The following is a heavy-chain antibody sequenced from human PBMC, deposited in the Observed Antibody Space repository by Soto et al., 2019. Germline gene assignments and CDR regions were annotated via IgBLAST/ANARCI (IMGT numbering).Heavy chain of an antibody. CDR1: GFNFNDHG. CDR3: AKEDSGFSGYMDV. J-gene: IGHJ6*03. V-gene: IGHV3-9*01. CDR2: ITWHSDGM. D-gene: IGHD3-10*01. Sequence: DVQLVESGGGLVQPGRSLRLSCIASGFNFNDHGMHWVRQAPGKGLEWVSGITWHSDGMGYADSVKGRFTISRDNAKNSLYLQMNSLRVEDTALYYCAKEDSGFSGYMDVCGKGTTVTGSS.